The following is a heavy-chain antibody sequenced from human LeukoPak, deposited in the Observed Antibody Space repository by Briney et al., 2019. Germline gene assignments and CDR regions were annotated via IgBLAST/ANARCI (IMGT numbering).Heavy chain of an antibody. Sequence: ASVKVSCMASGGTFSSYAISWVRQAPGQGLEWMGGIIPIFGTANYAQTFQGRVTITADESTSTAYMELSILRSEETAVYYCASYHPVYSSSWYFPGYYYYMDVWGKGTTVTISS. CDR3: ASYHPVYSSSWYFPGYYYYMDV. J-gene: IGHJ6*03. CDR1: GGTFSSYA. D-gene: IGHD6-13*01. V-gene: IGHV1-69*13. CDR2: IIPIFGTA.